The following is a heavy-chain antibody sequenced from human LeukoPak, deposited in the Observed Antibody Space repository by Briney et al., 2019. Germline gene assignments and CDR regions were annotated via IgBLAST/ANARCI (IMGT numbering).Heavy chain of an antibody. V-gene: IGHV1-2*02. CDR3: ARGPEPPKY. J-gene: IGHJ4*02. D-gene: IGHD1-14*01. CDR2: IVPNNADT. CDR1: GYIFTDYY. Sequence: ASVKVSCTAFGYIFTDYYIHWVRQAPGQGLEWLGWIVPNNADTTYAQKFQGRVTLTRDTSNRTVYMKLDNLKSDDTAVYYCARGPEPPKYWGQGTLVTVSP.